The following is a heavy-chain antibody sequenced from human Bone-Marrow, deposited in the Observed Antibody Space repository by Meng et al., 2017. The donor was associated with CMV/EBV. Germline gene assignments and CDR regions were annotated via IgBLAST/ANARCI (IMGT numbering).Heavy chain of an antibody. CDR1: GFTFSSYA. Sequence: GGSLRLSCAASGFTFSSYAMHWVRQAPGKGLEWVSSITSRGTSVYYADSVKGRFTISRDNAKNTLFLQMNSLRAEDTAVYYCAHYDSSGLHAFDVWGQGTMVTVSS. CDR3: AHYDSSGLHAFDV. D-gene: IGHD3-22*01. V-gene: IGHV3-48*03. CDR2: ITSRGTSV. J-gene: IGHJ3*01.